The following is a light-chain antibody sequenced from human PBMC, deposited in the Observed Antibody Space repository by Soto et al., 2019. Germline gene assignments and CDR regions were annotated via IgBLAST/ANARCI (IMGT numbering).Light chain of an antibody. CDR1: QDISNY. V-gene: IGKV1-33*01. CDR2: DAS. CDR3: QQYNNLPIT. J-gene: IGKJ5*01. Sequence: DIQMTQSPSSLSAYVGDRVTITCQASQDISNYLNWYQQKPGKAPKLLIYDASNLETGVPSRFSGSGFGTDFTFTISSLQPEDIATYYCQQYNNLPITVGQGTRLEIK.